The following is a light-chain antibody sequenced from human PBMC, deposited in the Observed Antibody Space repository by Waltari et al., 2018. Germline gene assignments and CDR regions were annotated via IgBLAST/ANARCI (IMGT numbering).Light chain of an antibody. J-gene: IGKJ3*01. Sequence: DIVMTQTPLSLPVTLGEPASISCRSSQSLLDSEDGNTYLEWYLQKPGQSPQLLSYEVSNRASVVPDRFSGSGSETEFTLKISRVEAEDVGVYYCMQALEFPFTFGPGTKLDIK. CDR3: MQALEFPFT. CDR2: EVS. CDR1: QSLLDSEDGNTY. V-gene: IGKV2-40*01.